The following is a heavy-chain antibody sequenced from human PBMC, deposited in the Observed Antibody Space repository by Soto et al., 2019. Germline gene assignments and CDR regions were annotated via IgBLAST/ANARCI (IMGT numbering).Heavy chain of an antibody. CDR2: IYWDDDK. V-gene: IGHV2-5*02. CDR1: GFSLSTTGVG. J-gene: IGHJ6*02. CDR3: VQSRCGGDCLQSYSSHSYYGLDV. D-gene: IGHD2-21*02. Sequence: PTLVTPSQTLTLTCTFSGFSLSTTGVGVGWIRQPPGKALEWLALIYWDDDKRYNPSLNSRLTITKDTSKNQVVLAMTNVDPVDTATYYCVQSRCGGDCLQSYSSHSYYGLDVWGQGTTVTVSS.